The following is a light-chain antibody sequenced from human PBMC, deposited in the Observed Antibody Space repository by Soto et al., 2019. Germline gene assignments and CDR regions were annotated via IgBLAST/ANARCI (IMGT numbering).Light chain of an antibody. CDR3: QQYYSTPYT. Sequence: DIVMTQSPDSLAVSLGERATINCKSSQSVLYSSNNKNYLAWYQQKPGQPPQLLIYWASTRESGVPDRFSGSGSGTDFTLTISSLQAEDVAVYYGQQYYSTPYTFGQGTKLEIK. J-gene: IGKJ2*01. CDR2: WAS. CDR1: QSVLYSSNNKNY. V-gene: IGKV4-1*01.